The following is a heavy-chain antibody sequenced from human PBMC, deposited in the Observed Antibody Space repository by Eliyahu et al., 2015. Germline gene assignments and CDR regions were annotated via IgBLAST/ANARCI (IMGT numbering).Heavy chain of an antibody. CDR2: IYWDDDK. CDR3: AHSSGGAVAAPFDY. CDR1: GFSLSTXGVG. V-gene: IGHV2-5*02. Sequence: QITLKESGPTLVKPTQTLTLXCTFSGFSLSTXGVGVGWIRQPPGKALEWLALIYWDDDKRYSPSLKSRLTITKDTSKNQVVLTMTNMDPVDTATYYCAHSSGGAVAAPFDYWGQGTLVTVSS. J-gene: IGHJ4*02. D-gene: IGHD6-19*01.